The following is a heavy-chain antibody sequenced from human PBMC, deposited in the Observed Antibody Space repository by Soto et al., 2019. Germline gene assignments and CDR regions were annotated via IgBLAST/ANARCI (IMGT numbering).Heavy chain of an antibody. J-gene: IGHJ6*02. V-gene: IGHV1-69*08. CDR2: IIPIFGIA. CDR3: AREDRDRETGLVPAAIDGMDV. Sequence: QVQRVQSGADVKKPGSSVKVSCKASGGTFSRYSITWVRQAPGHGLEWIGRIIPIFGIASYAQKFQGRVTITADESTSTAYMELSSLRSDDTAVYYCAREDRDRETGLVPAAIDGMDVWGQGTTVTVSS. CDR1: GGTFSRYS. D-gene: IGHD2-2*01.